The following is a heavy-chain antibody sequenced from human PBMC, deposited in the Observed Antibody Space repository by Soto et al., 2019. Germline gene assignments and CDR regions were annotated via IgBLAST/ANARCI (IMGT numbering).Heavy chain of an antibody. CDR2: INPADSDI. Sequence: PGESLKISCKGSGYSFITHWIAWVRQMPGEGLEWMGIINPADSDIRYSPSFQDQVTISVDKSINTAYLQWSSLTASDTATYYCARPQSSGWYDFWGQGTLVTVSS. J-gene: IGHJ5*01. V-gene: IGHV5-51*01. CDR1: GYSFITHW. CDR3: ARPQSSGWYDF. D-gene: IGHD3-22*01.